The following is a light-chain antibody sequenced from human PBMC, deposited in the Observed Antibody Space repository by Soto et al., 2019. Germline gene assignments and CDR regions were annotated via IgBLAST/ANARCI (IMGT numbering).Light chain of an antibody. CDR3: SSYSSRSTHVI. Sequence: QSALTQPASVSGSPGQSITISCTGTSSDVGGYNYVSWYQQHPGKAPKLMIYDVSSRPSGVSNRFSGSKSGNTASLIISGLQAEDEADYYCSSYSSRSTHVIFGGGTKVTVL. J-gene: IGLJ2*01. CDR2: DVS. V-gene: IGLV2-14*01. CDR1: SSDVGGYNY.